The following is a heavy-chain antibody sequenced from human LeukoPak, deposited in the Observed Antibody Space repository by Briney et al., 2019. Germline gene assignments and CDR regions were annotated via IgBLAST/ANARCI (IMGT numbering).Heavy chain of an antibody. CDR2: ISGDGGKT. CDR3: AKSPSSGWYAEYFQH. Sequence: PGGSLRLSCAASGFTFSSYAMSWVRQAPGKGLEWVSAISGDGGKTYYADSVRGRFTISRDSSKNTLYLQMNSLRAEDTAVYYCAKSPSSGWYAEYFQHWGQGTLVTVSS. J-gene: IGHJ1*01. CDR1: GFTFSSYA. V-gene: IGHV3-23*01. D-gene: IGHD6-19*01.